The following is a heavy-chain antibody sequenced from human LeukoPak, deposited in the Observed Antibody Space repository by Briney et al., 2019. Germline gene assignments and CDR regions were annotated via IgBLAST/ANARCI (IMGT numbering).Heavy chain of an antibody. D-gene: IGHD6-19*01. V-gene: IGHV1-2*02. CDR2: INAHSGDT. Sequence: ASVKVSCKASGYTFTGYYIHWVRQAPGQGREWVGWINAHSGDTSYAQNFQGRVTMTRDTSISTAYLDLSRLRSDDTAVYYCATVLYSSGWYDGDYWGQGTLVTVSS. CDR3: ATVLYSSGWYDGDY. CDR1: GYTFTGYY. J-gene: IGHJ4*02.